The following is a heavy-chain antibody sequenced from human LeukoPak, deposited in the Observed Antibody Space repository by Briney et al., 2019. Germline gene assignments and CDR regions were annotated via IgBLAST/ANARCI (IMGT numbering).Heavy chain of an antibody. D-gene: IGHD3-22*01. CDR1: GFTVSSNY. CDR2: IYSGGST. Sequence: GGSLRLSCAASGFTVSSNYMSWVRQAPGKGLEWVSVIYSGGSTYCADSVKGRFTISRDNSKNTLYLQMNSLRAEDTAVYYCARSSGYSLFRAFDIWGQGTMVTVSS. CDR3: ARSSGYSLFRAFDI. J-gene: IGHJ3*02. V-gene: IGHV3-66*01.